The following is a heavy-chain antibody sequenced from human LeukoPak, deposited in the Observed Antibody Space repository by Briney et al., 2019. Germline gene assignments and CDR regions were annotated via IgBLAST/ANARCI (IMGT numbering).Heavy chain of an antibody. CDR1: GYTFTSYD. CDR3: AREVSGSYGYYFDY. CDR2: MNPNSGNT. J-gene: IGHJ4*02. D-gene: IGHD1-26*01. Sequence: ASVKVSCKASGYTFTSYDINWVRQATGQGLEWMGWMNPNSGNTGYAQKFQGRVTMTRSTSISTAYMELSSLRSDDTAVYYCAREVSGSYGYYFDYWGQGTLVTVSS. V-gene: IGHV1-8*01.